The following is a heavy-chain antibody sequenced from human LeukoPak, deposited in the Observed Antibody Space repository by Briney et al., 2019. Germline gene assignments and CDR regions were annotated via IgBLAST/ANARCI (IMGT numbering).Heavy chain of an antibody. CDR1: GFTFSSYW. Sequence: PGGSLRLSCAASGFTFSSYWMHWVRQAPGKGLVWVSRINSDGSSTSYADSVKGRFTISRDNAKNTLYLQMNSLRAEDTAVYYCAKENGYSYGNYYYYYYMDVWGKGTTVTVSS. J-gene: IGHJ6*03. CDR2: INSDGSST. D-gene: IGHD5-18*01. V-gene: IGHV3-74*01. CDR3: AKENGYSYGNYYYYYYMDV.